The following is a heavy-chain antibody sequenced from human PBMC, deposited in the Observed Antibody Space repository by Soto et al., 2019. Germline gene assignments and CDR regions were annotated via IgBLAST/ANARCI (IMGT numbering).Heavy chain of an antibody. Sequence: VQLVESGGGLVQPGGSLRLSCAASGFTVSSNYMSWVRQAPGKGLEWVSVIYSGGSTYYADSVKGRFTISRDNTKNTLDLQMNSLSAEDTAVYYCAREGSEFWSGSPNWYFDLWGRGTLVTVSS. V-gene: IGHV3-66*01. CDR2: IYSGGST. CDR1: GFTVSSNY. CDR3: AREGSEFWSGSPNWYFDL. J-gene: IGHJ2*01. D-gene: IGHD3-3*01.